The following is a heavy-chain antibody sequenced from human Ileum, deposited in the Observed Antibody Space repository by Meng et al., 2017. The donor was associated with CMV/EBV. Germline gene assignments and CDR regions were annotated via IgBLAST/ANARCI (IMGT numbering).Heavy chain of an antibody. J-gene: IGHJ4*02. CDR1: GFSFNTYA. V-gene: IGHV3-30*02. Sequence: GESLKISCVGSGFSFNTYAIHWVRQAPGKGLEWVAFIRYDGSNKYYADSVKGRFTIYRDNYKNTLYLQMNSLRAEDTAMYYCAKAEPYHYDFRWGQGTLVTVSS. CDR2: IRYDGSNK. CDR3: AKAEPYHYDFR. D-gene: IGHD3-3*01.